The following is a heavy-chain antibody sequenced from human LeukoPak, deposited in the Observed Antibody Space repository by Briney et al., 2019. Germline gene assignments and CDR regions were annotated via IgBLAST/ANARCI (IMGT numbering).Heavy chain of an antibody. CDR1: GFTFSSYG. CDR3: ARVLVTAPVDY. V-gene: IGHV3-30*03. D-gene: IGHD2-21*02. J-gene: IGHJ4*02. CDR2: ISYDGSNK. Sequence: GRSLRLSCAASGFTFSSYGMHWVRQAPGKGLEWVAVISYDGSNKYYADSVKGRFTISRDNAKNTLYLQMNSLRVEDTALYYCARVLVTAPVDYWGQGTLVTVSS.